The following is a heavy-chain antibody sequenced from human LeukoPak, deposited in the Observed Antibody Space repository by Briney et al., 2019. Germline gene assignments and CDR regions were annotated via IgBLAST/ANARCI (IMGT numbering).Heavy chain of an antibody. CDR1: GYTFTGCY. D-gene: IGHD3-3*01. J-gene: IGHJ3*02. CDR2: INPNSGGT. V-gene: IGHV1-2*02. Sequence: GASVKVSCKASGYTFTGCYMHWVRQAPGQGLEWMGWINPNSGGTNYAQKFQGRVTMTRDTSISTAYMELSRLRSDDTAVYYCARVMGGLVIAAFDIWGHGTMVTVSS. CDR3: ARVMGGLVIAAFDI.